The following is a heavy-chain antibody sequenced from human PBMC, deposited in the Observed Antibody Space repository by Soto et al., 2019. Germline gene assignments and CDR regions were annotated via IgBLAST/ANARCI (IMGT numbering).Heavy chain of an antibody. J-gene: IGHJ6*03. D-gene: IGHD3-10*01. CDR3: ARGLIVWFGELSRRGGYYYYMDV. CDR1: GGSFSGYQ. Sequence: QVQLQQWGAGLLKPSETLSLTCAVYGGSFSGYQWSWIRQTPGKGLEWIGEINDSGNINYKPSLKSRGTILVDTAKKQISLKLSSVTAADTAVYYCARGLIVWFGELSRRGGYYYYMDVWGKGTTVTVSS. CDR2: INDSGNI. V-gene: IGHV4-34*01.